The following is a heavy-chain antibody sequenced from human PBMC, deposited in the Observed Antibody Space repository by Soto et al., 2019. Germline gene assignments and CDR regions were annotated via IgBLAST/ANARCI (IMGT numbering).Heavy chain of an antibody. CDR2: ISVSVCIT. CDR3: AKKYRVVVAAIYDY. V-gene: IGHV3-23*01. CDR1: VFTFISYS. Sequence: VGSLILSCASSVFTFISYSMSLFLQAPGKWLEWVSAISVSVCITYYADSVKGRFTISRDNSKNTLYLQMNSLRAEDTAVYYCAKKYRVVVAAIYDYRGQGNMVNVS. D-gene: IGHD2-15*01. J-gene: IGHJ4*02.